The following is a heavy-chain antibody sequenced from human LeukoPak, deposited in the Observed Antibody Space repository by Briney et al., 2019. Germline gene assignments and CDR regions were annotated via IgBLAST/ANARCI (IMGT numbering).Heavy chain of an antibody. CDR1: GFTFSDYY. D-gene: IGHD6-19*01. J-gene: IGHJ3*02. Sequence: AGGSLRLSCAASGFTFSDYYMSWIRQAPEKGLEWVSYISSSGSTIYYADSVKGRFTISRDNAKNSLYLQMNSLRAEDTAVYYCARGQYSSGWYRRMDAFDIWGQGTMVTVSS. CDR3: ARGQYSSGWYRRMDAFDI. CDR2: ISSSGSTI. V-gene: IGHV3-11*01.